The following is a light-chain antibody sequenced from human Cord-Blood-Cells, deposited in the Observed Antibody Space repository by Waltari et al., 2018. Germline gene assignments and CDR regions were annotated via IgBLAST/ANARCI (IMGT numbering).Light chain of an antibody. CDR3: QQLNSYGLFT. CDR2: AAS. CDR1: QGISSY. Sequence: DIQLTQSPSFPSASVGDRVTITCRASQGISSYLACYQQKPGKAPKLLSYAASTLQSGVPSRFSGSGSGTEFTLTISSLQPEDFATYYCQQLNSYGLFTFGPGTKVDIK. V-gene: IGKV1-9*01. J-gene: IGKJ3*01.